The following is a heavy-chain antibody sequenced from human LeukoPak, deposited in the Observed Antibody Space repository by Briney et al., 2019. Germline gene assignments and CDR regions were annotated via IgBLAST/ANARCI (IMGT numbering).Heavy chain of an antibody. CDR3: AREEWLANFDY. D-gene: IGHD6-19*01. CDR2: ISSSSSYT. V-gene: IGHV3-21*01. J-gene: IGHJ4*02. Sequence: GGSLRLSCAASGFTFSSYSMTWVRQAPGKGLEWVSSISSSSSYTYYADSVKGRFTISRDNAKNSLYLQMNSLRAEDTAVYYCAREEWLANFDYWGQGTLVTVSS. CDR1: GFTFSSYS.